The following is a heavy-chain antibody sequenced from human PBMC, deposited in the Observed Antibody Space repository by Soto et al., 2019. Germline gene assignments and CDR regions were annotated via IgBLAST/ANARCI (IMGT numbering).Heavy chain of an antibody. Sequence: QVQLVQSGAEVKKPGSSVKVSCKASGGTFSSYAISWVRKAPGQGLEWMGGIIPIFGTANYAQKFQGRVTITADESTSTAYMELSSLRSEDTAVYYCARRRFGELYYYYGMDVWGQGTTVTVSS. CDR1: GGTFSSYA. CDR2: IIPIFGTA. V-gene: IGHV1-69*01. CDR3: ARRRFGELYYYYGMDV. D-gene: IGHD3-10*01. J-gene: IGHJ6*02.